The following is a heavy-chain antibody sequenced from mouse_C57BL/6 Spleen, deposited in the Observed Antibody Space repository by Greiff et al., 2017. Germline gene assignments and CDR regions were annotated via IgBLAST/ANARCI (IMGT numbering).Heavy chain of an antibody. Sequence: QVQLQQPGAELVRPGTSVKLSCKASGYTFTSYWMHWVKQRPGQGLEWIGVIDPSDSYTNYNQKFKGKATLTVDTSSSTAYMQLSSLTSEDSAVYYCAREAYYGSSPHWYFDVLGTGTTVTVSS. CDR2: IDPSDSYT. CDR1: GYTFTSYW. D-gene: IGHD1-1*01. J-gene: IGHJ1*03. V-gene: IGHV1-59*01. CDR3: AREAYYGSSPHWYFDV.